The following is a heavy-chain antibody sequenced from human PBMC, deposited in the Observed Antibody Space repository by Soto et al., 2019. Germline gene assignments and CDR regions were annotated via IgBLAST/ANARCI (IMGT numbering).Heavy chain of an antibody. CDR1: YGSIRAYC. CDR3: AEQISDTGS. D-gene: IGHD2-2*02. J-gene: IGHJ5*02. V-gene: IGHV4-59*12. Sequence: SLIMSLPCSVAYGSIRAYCWRWIRQPPGKGLEWIGYIYYSASTNYSPSLKSRVTISVDNSKNTLYLQMSSLRAEDTAVYYCAEQISDTGSWGKRTLVTVSS. CDR2: IYYSAST.